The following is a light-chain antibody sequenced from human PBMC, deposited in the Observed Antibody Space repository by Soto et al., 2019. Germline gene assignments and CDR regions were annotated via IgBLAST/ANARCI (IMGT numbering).Light chain of an antibody. Sequence: QSVLTQPRSVSGFPGQSVTISCTGTSNDVGVDTSVSWYQHHPDKAPKLIIYDVFQRPSGVPDRFSGSTSGNTASLTVSGVQAEDEADYYCCSYASNFAIFGGGTKLTVL. CDR1: SNDVGVDTS. V-gene: IGLV2-11*01. CDR3: CSYASNFAI. J-gene: IGLJ2*01. CDR2: DVF.